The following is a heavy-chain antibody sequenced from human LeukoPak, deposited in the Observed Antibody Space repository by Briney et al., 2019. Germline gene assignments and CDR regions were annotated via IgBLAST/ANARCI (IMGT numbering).Heavy chain of an antibody. D-gene: IGHD3-22*01. V-gene: IGHV1-2*02. CDR2: INPNSGGT. CDR3: ARDREDSSGSRDY. CDR1: GYTFTGYY. Sequence: ASVKVSCKASGYTFTGYYMHWVRQAPGQGLEWMGWINPNSGGTNYAQKFQGRVTMTRGTSISTAYMELSRLRSDDTAVYYCARDREDSSGSRDYWGQGTLVTVSS. J-gene: IGHJ4*02.